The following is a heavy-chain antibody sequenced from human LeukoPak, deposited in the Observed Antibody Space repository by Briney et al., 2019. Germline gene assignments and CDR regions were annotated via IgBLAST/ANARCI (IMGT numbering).Heavy chain of an antibody. CDR2: ISSRSSYI. CDR3: ASQDRGAYYGGNSDH. D-gene: IGHD4-23*01. J-gene: IGHJ5*02. V-gene: IGHV3-21*01. CDR1: GFTFSSYS. Sequence: PGGSLRLSCAASGFTFSSYSMNWVRQAPGKGLEWVSSISSRSSYIYYADSVKGRFTISRDNAKNSVCLQMNSLRAEDTAVYYCASQDRGAYYGGNSDHWGQGTLVTVAS.